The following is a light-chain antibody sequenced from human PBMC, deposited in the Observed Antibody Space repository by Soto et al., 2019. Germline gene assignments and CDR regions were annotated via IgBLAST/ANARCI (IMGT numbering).Light chain of an antibody. Sequence: DIVMTPSPDSLAVSLGERATINCKSSQSVLYSSNNNNYLAWYQLKPGQPPKLLIYWASTRESGVPDRFSGSGSGTDFTLTISSLQAEDVAVYSCQQYYTPPYTFGQGTNLEIK. V-gene: IGKV4-1*01. CDR2: WAS. J-gene: IGKJ2*01. CDR1: QSVLYSSNNNNY. CDR3: QQYYTPPYT.